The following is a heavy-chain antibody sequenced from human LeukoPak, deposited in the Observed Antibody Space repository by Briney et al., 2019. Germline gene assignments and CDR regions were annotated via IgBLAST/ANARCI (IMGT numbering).Heavy chain of an antibody. V-gene: IGHV1-8*01. CDR3: ARAAGDLDY. CDR2: MNPNSGNT. Sequence: ASVKVSCKASGYTFTSYDINWVRQGTGQGLEWVGWMNPNSGNTGSAQKFQGRVSMTRDTSISTAYMELSSLRSEDTAIYYCARAAGDLDYWGQGTLVTVSS. J-gene: IGHJ4*02. CDR1: GYTFTSYD.